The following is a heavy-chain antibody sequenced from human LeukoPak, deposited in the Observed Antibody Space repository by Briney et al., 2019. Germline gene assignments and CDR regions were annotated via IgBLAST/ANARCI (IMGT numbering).Heavy chain of an antibody. J-gene: IGHJ4*02. D-gene: IGHD1-1*01. CDR3: ARALTTERDY. V-gene: IGHV3-7*01. CDR2: IKQDGSEK. CDR1: GFTFSSCW. Sequence: GGSLRLSCAASGFTFSSCWMSWVRQAPGKGLEWVANIKQDGSEKYYVDSVKGRFTISRDNAKNSLYLQMNSLRAEDAAVYYCARALTTERDYWGQGTLVTVSS.